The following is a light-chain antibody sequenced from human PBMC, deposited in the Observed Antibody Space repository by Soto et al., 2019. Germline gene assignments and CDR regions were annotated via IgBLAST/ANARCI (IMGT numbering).Light chain of an antibody. CDR3: AAWDDSLSGSVI. CDR2: ANT. Sequence: QSVLTQSPPVSGAPGQRVTISCTGSSSNIGAGYDVHWYQQFPGTAPKLLIYANTNRPSGVPDRFSGSKSGTSASLAISGLQSEDEATYYCAAWDDSLSGSVIFGGGTKLTVL. J-gene: IGLJ2*01. V-gene: IGLV1-40*01. CDR1: SSNIGAGYD.